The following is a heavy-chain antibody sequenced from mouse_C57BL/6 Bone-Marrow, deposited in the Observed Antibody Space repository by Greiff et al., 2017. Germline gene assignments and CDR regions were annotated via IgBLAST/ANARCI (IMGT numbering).Heavy chain of an antibody. CDR1: DSEVFPIAY. Sequence: QVQLQQSGSELRSPGSSVKLSCKDFDSEVFPIAYMSWVRQKPGHGFEWIGGILPSIGRTIYGEKFEYKAPLDADNLSNTAYLELNSRTSEDSAIYYCAREGYYGSSPFAYWGQGTLVTVSA. CDR3: AREGYYGSSPFAY. J-gene: IGHJ3*01. CDR2: ILPSIGRT. D-gene: IGHD1-1*01. V-gene: IGHV15-2*01.